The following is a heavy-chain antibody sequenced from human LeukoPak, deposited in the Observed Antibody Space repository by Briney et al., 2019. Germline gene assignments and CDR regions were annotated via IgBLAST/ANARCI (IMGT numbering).Heavy chain of an antibody. CDR2: IGTAGDT. CDR3: ARARGNYYDQTCDY. D-gene: IGHD3-22*01. V-gene: IGHV3-13*04. Sequence: VGSLRLSCAASGFTFSSYDMHWVRQATGKGLEWVSAIGTAGDTYYPGSVKGRFTISRENAKNSLYLQMNSLRAGDTAVYYCARARGNYYDQTCDYWGQGTLVTVSS. J-gene: IGHJ4*02. CDR1: GFTFSSYD.